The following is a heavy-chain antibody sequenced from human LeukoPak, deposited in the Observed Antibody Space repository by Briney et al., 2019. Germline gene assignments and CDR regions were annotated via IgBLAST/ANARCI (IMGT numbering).Heavy chain of an antibody. CDR1: GLTLSSYA. Sequence: GGSLTLSCAVSGLTLSSYAMHWVRHAPGRGLEWVGVISYGGHNKDYADSVKGRFTISRDNSKNTLYLQMNSLGAEDTAVYYCARAEDGSCYEYFDYWGQGTLVTVSS. J-gene: IGHJ4*02. CDR3: ARAEDGSCYEYFDY. CDR2: ISYGGHNK. D-gene: IGHD2-15*01. V-gene: IGHV3-30*04.